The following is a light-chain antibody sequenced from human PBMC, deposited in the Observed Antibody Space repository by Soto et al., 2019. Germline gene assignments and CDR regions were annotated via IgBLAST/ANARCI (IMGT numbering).Light chain of an antibody. CDR2: KVD. CDR1: SSDLGGLNY. V-gene: IGLV2-14*01. CDR3: GSYPPVPSPQWV. J-gene: IGLJ3*02. Sequence: QSVLTQPASVSGSPGQSITIPCSGRSSDLGGLNYVSWYQKHPGKVPKLIIYKVDNRPSGISDRFCASSSGNTASLTTSGRQPEDAALYYCGSYPPVPSPQWVFPGGTNLTV.